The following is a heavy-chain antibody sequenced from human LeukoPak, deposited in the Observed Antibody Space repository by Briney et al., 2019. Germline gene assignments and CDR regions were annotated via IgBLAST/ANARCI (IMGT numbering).Heavy chain of an antibody. V-gene: IGHV3-49*03. Sequence: GGSLRLSCRTSGFIFGDYALSWFRQAPGKGLEWVGFIRSKVYGGTTEYAASVKGRVIISRDDSESIAYLQMNSLKIEDTAMYYCSRVSTSGSYGRFDALHIWSQGTMVTVSS. D-gene: IGHD6-19*01. CDR1: GFIFGDYA. CDR2: IRSKVYGGTT. J-gene: IGHJ3*02. CDR3: SRVSTSGSYGRFDALHI.